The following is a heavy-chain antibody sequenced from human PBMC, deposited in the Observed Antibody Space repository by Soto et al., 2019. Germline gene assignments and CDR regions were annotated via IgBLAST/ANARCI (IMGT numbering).Heavy chain of an antibody. J-gene: IGHJ4*02. Sequence: QVQLVESGGGVVQPGRSLRLSCAASGFTFSSYGMHWVRQTPGKGLEWVAFIWSDGNNRYYGDSVKGRFTISRDNSKNTLFLEMTSLRADDTAVYYCARGWPLTTVTTFDYWGQGTLATVSS. D-gene: IGHD4-17*01. V-gene: IGHV3-33*01. CDR3: ARGWPLTTVTTFDY. CDR2: IWSDGNNR. CDR1: GFTFSSYG.